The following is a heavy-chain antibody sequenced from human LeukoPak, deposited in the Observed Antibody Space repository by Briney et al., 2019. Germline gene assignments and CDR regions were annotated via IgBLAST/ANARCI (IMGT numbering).Heavy chain of an antibody. CDR1: GFTFSSYS. V-gene: IGHV3-21*04. D-gene: IGHD6-13*01. J-gene: IGHJ4*02. CDR2: ISSSSSYI. Sequence: GGPLRLSCAASGFTFSSYSMNWVRQAPGKGLEWVSSISSSSSYIYYADSVKGRFTISRDNAKNSLYLQMNSRRAEDTAVYYCVKVGLGYSNSWYSLDYWGQGTLVTVSS. CDR3: VKVGLGYSNSWYSLDY.